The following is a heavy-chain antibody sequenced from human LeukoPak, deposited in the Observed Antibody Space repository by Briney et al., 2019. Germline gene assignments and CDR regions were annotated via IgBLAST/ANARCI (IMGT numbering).Heavy chain of an antibody. D-gene: IGHD2-2*01. CDR2: IWRSDHT. J-gene: IGHJ4*02. V-gene: IGHV4-4*02. CDR3: ARDPHCSSTNCPFDF. CDR1: GGSISSSDW. Sequence: SETLSLTCAVSGGSISSSDWWSWVRQPPGRGLEWIGYIWRSDHTNYNPSLKSRVTMSLDKSKNQFSLKLSSVTAADTAVYYCARDPHCSSTNCPFDFWGQGTLVVVSS.